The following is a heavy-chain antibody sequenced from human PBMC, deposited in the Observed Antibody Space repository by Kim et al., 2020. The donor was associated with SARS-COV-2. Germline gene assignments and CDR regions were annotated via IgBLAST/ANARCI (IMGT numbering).Heavy chain of an antibody. CDR2: ISYDGSNE. J-gene: IGHJ4*02. V-gene: IGHV3-30-3*01. CDR3: ARGTTYYDFWSGHPPDY. CDR1: GFTFSTYA. D-gene: IGHD3-3*01. Sequence: GGSLRLSCAASGFTFSTYAMHWVRQAPGKGLEWVAVISYDGSNEYFADSVKGRLTISRDNSKNTLHLQMNRLRAEDTAVYYCARGTTYYDFWSGHPPDYWGQGTLVTVSS.